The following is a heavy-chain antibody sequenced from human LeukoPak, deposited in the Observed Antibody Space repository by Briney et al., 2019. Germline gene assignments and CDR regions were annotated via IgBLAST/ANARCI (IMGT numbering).Heavy chain of an antibody. CDR1: GSTFSGSA. CDR2: IRSKANSYAT. V-gene: IGHV3-73*01. D-gene: IGHD1-26*01. J-gene: IGHJ4*02. Sequence: GGSLRLSCAASGSTFSGSAMHWVRQASGKGLEWVGRIRSKANSYATAYAASVKGRFTISRDDSKNTAYLQMNSLKTEDTAVYYCTTLVGATTFDYWGQGTLVTVSS. CDR3: TTLVGATTFDY.